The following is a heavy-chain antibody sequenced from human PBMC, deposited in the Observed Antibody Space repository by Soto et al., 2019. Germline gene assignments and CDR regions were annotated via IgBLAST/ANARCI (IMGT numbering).Heavy chain of an antibody. J-gene: IGHJ4*02. D-gene: IGHD6-13*01. CDR2: VYSSGIT. V-gene: IGHV4-39*01. CDR1: GGSITSRSYY. CDR3: AMTPGLAPGGSVDS. Sequence: QLQLQESGPGLVQPSETLSLTCPVSGGSITSRSYYWGWIRQPPGKGLEWIGSVYSSGITYYNPSLKSRVTISIDTSENQFSLRLSSVTAADTAVYYCAMTPGLAPGGSVDSWGQGTLVTVSS.